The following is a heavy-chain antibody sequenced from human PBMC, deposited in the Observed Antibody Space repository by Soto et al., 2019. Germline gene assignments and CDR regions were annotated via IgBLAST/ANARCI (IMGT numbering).Heavy chain of an antibody. CDR2: ISSGAITI. J-gene: IGHJ4*02. V-gene: IGHV3-11*01. Sequence: XGSLRISFAASGFTFSDYYMNGIGQAPGKGLEWVSYISSGAITIYYADSVKGRFTISRDNAKNSLYLQMNSLRAEDTAVYYCAGQYSSSSVEFWRQATLVTVYS. CDR3: AGQYSSSSVEF. CDR1: GFTFSDYY. D-gene: IGHD6-6*01.